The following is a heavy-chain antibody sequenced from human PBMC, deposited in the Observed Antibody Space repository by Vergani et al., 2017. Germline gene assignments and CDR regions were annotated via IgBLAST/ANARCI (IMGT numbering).Heavy chain of an antibody. D-gene: IGHD3-3*01. CDR1: GFTFSSFG. J-gene: IGHJ5*02. Sequence: QVHLVESGGGVVQPGGSLRLSCTASGFTFSSFGMHWVRQAPGKGLEWLGLVWFDGNNKYYADSVKGRFTISRDNSKNALYLQMDSLSPEDTAVYYCVRGGRGDHGDFWSRLGPWGQGTRVIVSS. V-gene: IGHV3-30*02. CDR3: VRGGRGDHGDFWSRLGP. CDR2: VWFDGNNK.